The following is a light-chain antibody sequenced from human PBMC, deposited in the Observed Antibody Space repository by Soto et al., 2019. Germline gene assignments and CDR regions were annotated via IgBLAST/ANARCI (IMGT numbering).Light chain of an antibody. V-gene: IGKV1-5*01. J-gene: IGKJ2*01. CDR2: GAS. CDR3: QQYNSYST. CDR1: QRISSW. Sequence: DIQMPQSPSTLSASVGDRVTITCRASQRISSWLAWYQQNPGKAPKLLIYGASSLESGVPSRFRGSGSGTEFTLTISILQPDDFATYYCQQYNSYSTVGQGTKLEIK.